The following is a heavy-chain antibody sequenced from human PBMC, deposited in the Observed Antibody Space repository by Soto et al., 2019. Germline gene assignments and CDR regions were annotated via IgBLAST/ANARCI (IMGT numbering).Heavy chain of an antibody. CDR3: ASSPVPYYSDN. CDR2: IFYSGST. CDR1: GGSISSGGYY. V-gene: IGHV4-31*03. Sequence: SETLSLTCTVSGGSISSGGYYWSWIRQHPGKGLECIGYIFYSGSTYYNPSLKSRLTISVDTSKSQFSLKLTSLTAADTAVYYCASSPVPYYSDNWGQGTLVTVSS. D-gene: IGHD6-6*01. J-gene: IGHJ4*02.